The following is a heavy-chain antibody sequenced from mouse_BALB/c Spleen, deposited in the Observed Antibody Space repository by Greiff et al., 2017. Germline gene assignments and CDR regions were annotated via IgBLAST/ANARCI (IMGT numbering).Heavy chain of an antibody. CDR1: GFTFSDYY. CDR2: ISDGGSYT. Sequence: VKLVESGGGLVKPGGSLKLSCAASGFTFSDYYMYWVRQTPEKRLEWVATISDGGSYTYYPDSVKGRFTISRDNAKNNLYLQMSSLKSEDTAMYYCARDATDYYAMDYWGQGTSVTVSS. V-gene: IGHV5-4*02. CDR3: ARDATDYYAMDY. J-gene: IGHJ4*01.